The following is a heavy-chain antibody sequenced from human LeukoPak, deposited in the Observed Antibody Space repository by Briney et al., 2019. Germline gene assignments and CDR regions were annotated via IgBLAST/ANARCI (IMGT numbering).Heavy chain of an antibody. J-gene: IGHJ6*02. CDR2: INWNGGGT. Sequence: PGGSLRLSCAATGYSFKDYGMHWVPQPPGKDLEWVSAINWNGGGTDYADSVKGRFTIFRDNAKNSLYLQLSSLRPEDTALYYCAKHLTATNTYIFFGLDVWGQGTSVTVSS. CDR3: AKHLTATNTYIFFGLDV. D-gene: IGHD1-26*01. CDR1: GYSFKDYG. V-gene: IGHV3-9*01.